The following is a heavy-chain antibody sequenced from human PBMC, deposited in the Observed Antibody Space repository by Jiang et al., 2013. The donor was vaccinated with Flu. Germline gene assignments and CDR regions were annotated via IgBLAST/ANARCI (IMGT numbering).Heavy chain of an antibody. CDR1: GFTFSHVC. Sequence: ASGFTFSHVCHELGPPGSREGGWGGVSSVSGDGGSTYYADSVRGRFTISRDNSRNTLSLQMNSLRAEDTAVYYCAKPSTSFLYSGSWHSSAWNPSAGGQVGVDVWGQGTTVTVSS. D-gene: IGHD1-26*01. CDR2: VSGDGGST. V-gene: IGHV3-23*01. J-gene: IGHJ6*02. CDR3: AKPSTSFLYSGSWHSSAWNPSAGGQVGVDV.